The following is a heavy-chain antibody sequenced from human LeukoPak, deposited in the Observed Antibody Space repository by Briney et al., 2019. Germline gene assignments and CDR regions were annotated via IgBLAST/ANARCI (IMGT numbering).Heavy chain of an antibody. D-gene: IGHD5-18*01. V-gene: IGHV3-30*18. CDR2: ISYDGSNK. Sequence: PGRSLRLSCAASGFTFSSYGMHWVRQAPGKGLEWVAVISYDGSNKYYADSVKGRFTISRDNSKNTLYLQMNSLRAEDTAVYYCAKDYAAMGLGYFDYWGQGTLVTVSS. CDR3: AKDYAAMGLGYFDY. J-gene: IGHJ4*02. CDR1: GFTFSSYG.